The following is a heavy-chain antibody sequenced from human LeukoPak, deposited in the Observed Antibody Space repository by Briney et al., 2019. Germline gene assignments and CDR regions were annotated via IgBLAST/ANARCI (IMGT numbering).Heavy chain of an antibody. V-gene: IGHV3-23*01. CDR2: ISGSGGST. D-gene: IGHD3-3*01. CDR1: GFTFSSYA. Sequence: GGSLRLSCAASGFTFSSYAVSWVRQAPGKGLEWVSAISGSGGSTYYADSVKGRFTISRDNSKNTLYLQMNSLRAEDTAVYYCAKALTIFGVVRNQVDYWGQGTLVTVSS. CDR3: AKALTIFGVVRNQVDY. J-gene: IGHJ4*02.